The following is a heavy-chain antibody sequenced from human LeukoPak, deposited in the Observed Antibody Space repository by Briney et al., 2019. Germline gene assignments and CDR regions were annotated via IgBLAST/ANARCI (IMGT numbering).Heavy chain of an antibody. CDR2: IYYSVST. CDR3: ARHDGDCSSTSCLNWFDP. CDR1: GYSISSGYY. Sequence: PSETLSLTCAVSGYSISSGYYWGWIRQPPGRGLGWIGSIYYSVSTHYNPSLKSRVTISIDTSKNHISLKLNSVAAADTAVYYCARHDGDCSSTSCLNWFDPLGQGTLVTVSS. D-gene: IGHD2-2*01. J-gene: IGHJ5*02. V-gene: IGHV4-38-2*01.